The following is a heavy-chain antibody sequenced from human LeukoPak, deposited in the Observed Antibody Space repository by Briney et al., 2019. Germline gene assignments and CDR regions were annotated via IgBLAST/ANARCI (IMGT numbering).Heavy chain of an antibody. Sequence: GGSLRLSCAASGFTFNSYGMHWVRQAPGKGREWVAFIRYDGSNKYYADSVKGRFTISRDNSKNTLYLQMNSLRAEDTAVYYCAKDQNLFVVVVDATFQHWGQGTLVSVSS. J-gene: IGHJ1*01. CDR3: AKDQNLFVVVVDATFQH. D-gene: IGHD2-15*01. CDR2: IRYDGSNK. V-gene: IGHV3-30*02. CDR1: GFTFNSYG.